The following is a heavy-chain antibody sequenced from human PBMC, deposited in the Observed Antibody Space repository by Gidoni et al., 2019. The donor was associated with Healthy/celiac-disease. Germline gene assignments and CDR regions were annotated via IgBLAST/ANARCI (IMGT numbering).Heavy chain of an antibody. V-gene: IGHV4-39*01. D-gene: IGHD3-10*01. Sequence: QLQLQESGPGLVKPSETLSLTCTVSGGSISSSSYYWGWIRQPPGKGLEWIGSIYYSWSTSYNPSLKSRVTISVDTSKNQFSLKLSSVTAADTAVYYCARLRVRGDGYSLYYFDYWGQGTLVTVSS. J-gene: IGHJ4*02. CDR2: IYYSWST. CDR3: ARLRVRGDGYSLYYFDY. CDR1: GGSISSSSYY.